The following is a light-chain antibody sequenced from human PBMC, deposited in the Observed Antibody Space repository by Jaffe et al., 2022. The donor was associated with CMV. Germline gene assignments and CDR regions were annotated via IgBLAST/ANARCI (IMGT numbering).Light chain of an antibody. Sequence: DIVLTQSPESLRVSLGERATINCKSSQSVFFSSNSKNYLAWYQQKAGQPPRLLIYWAFTRESGVPDRFSGGGSGTDFTLTITSVQAEDVAVYYCHQYYSPPDTFGQGTRLEIK. J-gene: IGKJ2*01. V-gene: IGKV4-1*01. CDR1: QSVFFSSNSKNY. CDR2: WAF. CDR3: HQYYSPPDT.